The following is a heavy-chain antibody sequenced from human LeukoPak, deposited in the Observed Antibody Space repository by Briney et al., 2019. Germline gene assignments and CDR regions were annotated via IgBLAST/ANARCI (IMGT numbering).Heavy chain of an antibody. V-gene: IGHV1-2*02. Sequence: GASVKVSCKASGYTFTGYYMHWVRQAPGQGLEWMGWINPNSGGTNYAQKFQGRVTMTRDTSISTAYMELSRLRSDDTAVYYCARNVVRYFDWLDYMDVWGKGTTVTISS. CDR3: ARNVVRYFDWLDYMDV. D-gene: IGHD3-9*01. CDR1: GYTFTGYY. J-gene: IGHJ6*03. CDR2: INPNSGGT.